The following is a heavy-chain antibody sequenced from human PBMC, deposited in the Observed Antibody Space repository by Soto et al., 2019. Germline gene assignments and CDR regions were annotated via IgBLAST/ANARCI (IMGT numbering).Heavy chain of an antibody. J-gene: IGHJ6*02. CDR1: GYTFSGYS. D-gene: IGHD2-21*01. CDR3: ARDVFCGGAPACPDMDV. CDR2: ISGYTGNT. V-gene: IGHV1-18*04. Sequence: QVVLEQSGGEVKKPGASVKVSCKASGYTFSGYSITWVRQAPGQGLEWMGRISGYTGNTNYARTLRDRLTLTTDTSTSTAYMESRSLTSDDTAVYYCARDVFCGGAPACPDMDVWGQGTTVTVSS.